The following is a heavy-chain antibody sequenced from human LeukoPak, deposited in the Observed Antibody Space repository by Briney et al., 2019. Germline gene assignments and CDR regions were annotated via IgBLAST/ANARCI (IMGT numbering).Heavy chain of an antibody. CDR3: AKDAAPIVVVPAAIPNWFDP. Sequence: GGSLRLSCAASGFTFSSYGMHWVRQAPGKGPEWVAFIRYDGSNKYYADSVKGRFTISRDNSKNTLYLQMNSLRAEDTAVYYCAKDAAPIVVVPAAIPNWFDPWGQGTLVTVSS. V-gene: IGHV3-30*02. CDR2: IRYDGSNK. D-gene: IGHD2-2*01. J-gene: IGHJ5*02. CDR1: GFTFSSYG.